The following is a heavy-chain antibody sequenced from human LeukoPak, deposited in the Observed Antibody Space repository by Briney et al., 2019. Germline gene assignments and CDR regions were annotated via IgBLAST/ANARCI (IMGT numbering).Heavy chain of an antibody. CDR1: GYTFTSYA. CDR3: ARSRRIIMVRGVIIGWFDP. CDR2: INAGNGNT. J-gene: IGHJ5*02. Sequence: GASVKVSCKASGYTFTSYAMHWVRQAPGQRLEWMGWINAGNGNTKYSQKFQGRVTITRDTSASTAYMELSSLRSEDTAVYYCARSRRIIMVRGVIIGWFDPWGQGTLVTVSS. D-gene: IGHD3-10*01. V-gene: IGHV1-3*01.